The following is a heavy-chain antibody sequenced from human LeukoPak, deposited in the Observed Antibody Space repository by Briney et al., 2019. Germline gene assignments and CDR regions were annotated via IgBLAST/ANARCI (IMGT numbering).Heavy chain of an antibody. CDR3: ARGVQQQLSPPFDY. V-gene: IGHV4-34*01. J-gene: IGHJ4*02. D-gene: IGHD6-13*01. CDR2: INHSGST. Sequence: KASETLSLTCAVYGGSFSGYYWSWIRQPPGKGLEWIGEINHSGSTNYNPSLKSRVTISVDTSKNQFSLKLSSVTAADTAVYYCARGVQQQLSPPFDYWGQGTLVTVSS. CDR1: GGSFSGYY.